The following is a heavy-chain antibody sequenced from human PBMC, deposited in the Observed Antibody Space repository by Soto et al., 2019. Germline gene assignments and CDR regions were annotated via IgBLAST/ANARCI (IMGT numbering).Heavy chain of an antibody. V-gene: IGHV3-48*01. D-gene: IGHD2-15*01. CDR3: GRDGIVVVVAAKGGGYYNYGMDV. Sequence: PGGSLRLSCAASGFIFSSYSMNWVRQAPGKGLEWVSYISSSSTTIYYADSVKGRFTISRDNAKNSLYLQMNSLRAEDTAVYYRGRDGIVVVVAAKGGGYYNYGMDVWGQGTTVTVSS. CDR2: ISSSSTTI. J-gene: IGHJ6*02. CDR1: GFIFSSYS.